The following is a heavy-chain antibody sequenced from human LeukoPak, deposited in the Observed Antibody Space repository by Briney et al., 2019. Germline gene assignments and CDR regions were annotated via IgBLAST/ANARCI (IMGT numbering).Heavy chain of an antibody. J-gene: IGHJ4*02. V-gene: IGHV3-72*01. CDR1: GFTFSDHY. CDR3: AATVTGPNSFVY. CDR2: IRDKPNTYTT. Sequence: SGGSLRLSCSASGFTFSDHYMDWVRQAPGKGLEWVGRIRDKPNTYTTQYAASVKGRFTVPRDDSERSLYLQMNSLKTEDTAFYYCAATVTGPNSFVYWGQGTLVTVSS. D-gene: IGHD6-19*01.